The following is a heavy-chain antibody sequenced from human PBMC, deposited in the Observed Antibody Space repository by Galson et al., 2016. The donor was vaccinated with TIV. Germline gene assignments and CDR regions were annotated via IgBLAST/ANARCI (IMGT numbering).Heavy chain of an antibody. J-gene: IGHJ6*02. CDR3: ARDCTSSTCRIYYYGMDV. D-gene: IGHD2-15*01. Sequence: MHQSGSSYYNPSLKSRLTISVDTSKNQFSLTLRSVTAADLAVYYCARDCTSSTCRIYYYGMDVWGQGTTVTVSS. CDR2: MHQSGSS. V-gene: IGHV4-38-2*02.